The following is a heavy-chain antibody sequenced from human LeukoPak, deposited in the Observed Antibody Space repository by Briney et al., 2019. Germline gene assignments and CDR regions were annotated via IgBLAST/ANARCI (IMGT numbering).Heavy chain of an antibody. Sequence: GGSLRLSCAASGFTFSSYSMNWVRQAPGKGLEWVSYISSSSSTIYYADSVKGRFTIYRDNAKNSLYLQMNSLRAEDTAVYYCARLIVVVPAATFDYWGQGTLVTVSS. CDR2: ISSSSSTI. CDR1: GFTFSSYS. V-gene: IGHV3-48*01. D-gene: IGHD2-2*01. CDR3: ARLIVVVPAATFDY. J-gene: IGHJ4*02.